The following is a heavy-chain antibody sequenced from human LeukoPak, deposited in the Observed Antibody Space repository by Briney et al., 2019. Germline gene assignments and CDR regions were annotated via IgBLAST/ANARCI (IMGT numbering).Heavy chain of an antibody. CDR2: ISHSGST. D-gene: IGHD1-14*01. J-gene: IGHJ5*02. CDR3: ARVTSRLGWFDP. CDR1: GYSMSSGYY. Sequence: SETLSLTCTVSGYSMSSGYYWGWIRQPPGKGLEWIGSISHSGSTYYKPSLKSRVTISVDTSKNQFSLKLRSVTAADTAAYYCARVTSRLGWFDPWGQGTLVTVSS. V-gene: IGHV4-38-2*02.